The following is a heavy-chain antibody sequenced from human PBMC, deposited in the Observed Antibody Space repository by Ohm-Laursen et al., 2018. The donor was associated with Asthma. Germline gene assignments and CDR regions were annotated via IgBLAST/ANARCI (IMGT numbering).Heavy chain of an antibody. CDR3: VTDAWWSYVH. CDR1: GFTFSSYA. D-gene: IGHD1-26*01. CDR2: INGDSKSI. V-gene: IGHV3-48*01. Sequence: SLRLSCSASGFTFSSYALNWVRQAPGKGLDWVSYINGDSKSIHYGDSVRGRFTISRDNAKNSLYLEMNSLRVEDTAVYYCVTDAWWSYVHWGLGTLVTVSS. J-gene: IGHJ4*02.